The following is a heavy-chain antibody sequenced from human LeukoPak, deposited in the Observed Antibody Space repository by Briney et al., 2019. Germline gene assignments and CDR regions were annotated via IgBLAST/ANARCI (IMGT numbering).Heavy chain of an antibody. V-gene: IGHV3-49*03. J-gene: IGHJ4*02. CDR2: IRSKAYGGTT. D-gene: IGHD3-16*02. CDR1: GFTFGDYA. Sequence: GFLRLSCTASGFTFGDYAMSWFRQAPGKGLEWVGFIRSKAYGGTTEYAASVKGRFTISRDDSKSIAYLQMNSLKTEDTAVYYCTRVRNYDYVWGSYRPPSYWGQGTLVTVSS. CDR3: TRVRNYDYVWGSYRPPSY.